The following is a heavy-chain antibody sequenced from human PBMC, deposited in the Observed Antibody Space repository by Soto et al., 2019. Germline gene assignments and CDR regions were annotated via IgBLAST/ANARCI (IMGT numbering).Heavy chain of an antibody. CDR3: TKYPGYYYDTTGYHFDS. V-gene: IGHV3-23*01. J-gene: IGHJ4*02. CDR2: ISGSGGGT. Sequence: GGSLRLSCAASGFTFSNYVMSWVRQAPGKGLEWVSSISGSGGGTYYADSVRGRFTISRDNSKNTLYLQMNSLRAEDTAVYYCTKYPGYYYDTTGYHFDSRGQGTLVIVSS. CDR1: GFTFSNYV. D-gene: IGHD3-22*01.